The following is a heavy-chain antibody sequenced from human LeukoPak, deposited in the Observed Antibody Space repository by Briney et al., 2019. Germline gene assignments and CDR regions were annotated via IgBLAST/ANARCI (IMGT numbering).Heavy chain of an antibody. V-gene: IGHV3-15*01. J-gene: IGHJ4*02. D-gene: IGHD2-2*01. CDR3: TTQDIVVVPAASRREVSLDY. CDR1: GFTFSNAW. Sequence: GGSLRLSCAASGFTFSNAWMSWVRQAPGKGLEWVGRIKSKTDGGTTDYAAPVKGRFTISRDDSKNTLYLQMNSLKTEDTAVYYCTTQDIVVVPAASRREVSLDYWGQGTLVTVSS. CDR2: IKSKTDGGTT.